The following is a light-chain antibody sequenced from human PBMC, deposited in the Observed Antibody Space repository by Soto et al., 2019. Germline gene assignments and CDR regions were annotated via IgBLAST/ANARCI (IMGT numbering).Light chain of an antibody. V-gene: IGKV1-9*01. J-gene: IGKJ1*01. CDR2: DAS. CDR1: QGVGNY. Sequence: DIQLTQSPSFLSASVGDRVTITCRASQGVGNYLAWYQQRPGKAPNLLIYDASTLHSGVPSRFSASGSGTDFTLTLNSLQPEDFATYYCQQGYSTPWTFGQGTKVEIK. CDR3: QQGYSTPWT.